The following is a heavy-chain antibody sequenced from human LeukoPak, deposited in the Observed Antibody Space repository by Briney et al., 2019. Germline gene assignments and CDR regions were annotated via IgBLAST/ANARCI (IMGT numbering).Heavy chain of an antibody. D-gene: IGHD6-13*01. CDR1: GYTFTSYY. J-gene: IGHJ4*02. CDR2: INPSGGST. Sequence: ASVKVSCKASGYTFTSYYIHWVRQAPGQGLEWMGIINPSGGSTNYAQKFQGRVTMTRDTSTSTVYMELSSLRSEDTAVYYCARVPTPYSSSWPPDYWGQGTLVTVSS. CDR3: ARVPTPYSSSWPPDY. V-gene: IGHV1-46*01.